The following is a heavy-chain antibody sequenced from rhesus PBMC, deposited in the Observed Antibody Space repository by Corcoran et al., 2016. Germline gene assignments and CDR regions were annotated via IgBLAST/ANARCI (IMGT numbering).Heavy chain of an antibody. CDR1: GGSISSNY. CDR2: LSGKGGST. CDR3: ARLITVTITNAFDF. D-gene: IGHD3-9*01. V-gene: IGHV4-173*01. J-gene: IGHJ3*01. Sequence: QLQLQESGPGLVKPSETLSLTCAVSGGSISSNYWSWIRQPPGKGLEWIGRLSGKGGSTDYNPSLKRRITISTDTSKNQFSLKLSSVTAADTAVYYCARLITVTITNAFDFWGQGLRVTVSS.